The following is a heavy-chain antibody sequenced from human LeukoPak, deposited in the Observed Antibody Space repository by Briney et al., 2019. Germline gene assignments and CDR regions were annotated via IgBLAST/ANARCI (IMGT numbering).Heavy chain of an antibody. D-gene: IGHD2-8*01. J-gene: IGHJ4*02. CDR1: GGSFCGYY. V-gene: IGHV4-34*01. Sequence: PSETLSLICAVYGGSFCGYYCSWIRQPPGKRPEGIGEINHSGRTNYNPPLMSRVTISVDTSKNQFSLKLSSVTAADTAVYYCARGSWGPIVLMVYARGYFDYWGQGTLVTVSS. CDR3: ARGSWGPIVLMVYARGYFDY. CDR2: INHSGRT.